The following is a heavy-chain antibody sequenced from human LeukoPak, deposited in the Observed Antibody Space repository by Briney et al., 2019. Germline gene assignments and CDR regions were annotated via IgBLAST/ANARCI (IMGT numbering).Heavy chain of an antibody. V-gene: IGHV4-34*01. CDR1: GGSLSGFY. CDR3: ARVGSGYNYVYYFDY. J-gene: IGHJ4*02. Sequence: SETLSLTCAVYGGSLSGFYWSWIRQSPGKGLEWIGEINQSGSTNYNPSLKSRVTISVDTSKNQFSLKLSSVTAADTAVYYCARVGSGYNYVYYFDYWGQGTLVTVSS. D-gene: IGHD5-24*01. CDR2: INQSGST.